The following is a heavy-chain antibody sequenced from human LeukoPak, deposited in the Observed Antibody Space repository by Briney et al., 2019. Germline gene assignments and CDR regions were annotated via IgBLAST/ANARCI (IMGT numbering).Heavy chain of an antibody. CDR3: ARLSKGRYFDYIFDH. Sequence: PSETLSLTCTVSGGSVSSYEYYWGWIRQPPGKGLKGIGTTYYSGSTYYNPSLKSRLTMSVDTSKNQFSLKMSSVTAADTAVYYCARLSKGRYFDYIFDHWGQGALVTVSS. V-gene: IGHV4-39*01. CDR2: TYYSGST. D-gene: IGHD3-9*01. J-gene: IGHJ4*02. CDR1: GGSVSSYEYY.